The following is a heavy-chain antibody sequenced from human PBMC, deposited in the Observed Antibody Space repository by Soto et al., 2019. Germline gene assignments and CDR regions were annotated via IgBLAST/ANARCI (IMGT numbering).Heavy chain of an antibody. J-gene: IGHJ6*03. CDR3: ARVPHLDVYYYYYMDV. V-gene: IGHV4-39*07. Sequence: SETLSLTCTVSGGSISSSSYYWGWIRQPPGKGLEWIGSIYYSGSTYYNPSLKSRVTISVDTSKNQFSLKLSSVTAADTAVYYCARVPHLDVYYYYYMDVWGKGTTVTVSS. CDR2: IYYSGST. CDR1: GGSISSSSYY.